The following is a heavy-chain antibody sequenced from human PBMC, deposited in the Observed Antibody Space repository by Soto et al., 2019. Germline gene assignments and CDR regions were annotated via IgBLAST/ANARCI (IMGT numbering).Heavy chain of an antibody. D-gene: IGHD3-22*01. CDR1: GYTFTSYG. Sequence: ASVKVSGKASGYTFTSYGISWVRQAPGQGLEWMGWISAYNGNTNYAQKLQGRVTMTTGTSTSTAYMELRSLRSDDTAVYYGASWGLYDSSGYALPHGMDVWGQGTTVTVSS. CDR2: ISAYNGNT. J-gene: IGHJ6*02. CDR3: ASWGLYDSSGYALPHGMDV. V-gene: IGHV1-18*04.